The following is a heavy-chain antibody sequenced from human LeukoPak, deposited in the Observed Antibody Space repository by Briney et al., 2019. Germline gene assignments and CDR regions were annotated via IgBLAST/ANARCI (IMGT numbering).Heavy chain of an antibody. D-gene: IGHD5-18*01. V-gene: IGHV1-18*01. Sequence: ASVKVSCKASGYTFTSYGISWVRQAPGQGLEWMGWISAYNGNTNYAQKLQGRVTMTTDTSTSTAYMELRSLRSDDTAVYYCARDSGVDTAMVIGYWGQGTLVTVSS. J-gene: IGHJ4*02. CDR3: ARDSGVDTAMVIGY. CDR2: ISAYNGNT. CDR1: GYTFTSYG.